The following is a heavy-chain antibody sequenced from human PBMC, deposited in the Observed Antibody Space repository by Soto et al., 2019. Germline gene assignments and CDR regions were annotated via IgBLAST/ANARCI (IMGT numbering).Heavy chain of an antibody. CDR2: IIPIFGTA. CDR3: ARGGIAASNYFDY. CDR1: GGTFSSYA. V-gene: IGHV1-69*13. Sequence: SVKVSCKASGGTFSSYAISWVRQAPGQGLEWMGGIIPIFGTANYTQKFQGRVTITADESTSTAYMGLSSLRSEDTAVYYCARGGIAASNYFDYWGQGTLVTVSS. D-gene: IGHD6-13*01. J-gene: IGHJ4*02.